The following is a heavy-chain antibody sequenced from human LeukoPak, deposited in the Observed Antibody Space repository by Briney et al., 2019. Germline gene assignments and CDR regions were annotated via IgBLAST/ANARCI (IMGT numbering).Heavy chain of an antibody. CDR3: ARVTYCSGVTCYYFDS. V-gene: IGHV3-21*01. Sequence: PGGSLRLSCAASGFTFSSYSMNWVRQALGKGLEWVSSIGSSTSYIYYADSVKGRFTISRDNAKNSLYLQVDSLRAEDTAMYYCARVTYCSGVTCYYFDSWGQGTLVTVSS. CDR1: GFTFSSYS. J-gene: IGHJ4*02. CDR2: IGSSTSYI. D-gene: IGHD2-15*01.